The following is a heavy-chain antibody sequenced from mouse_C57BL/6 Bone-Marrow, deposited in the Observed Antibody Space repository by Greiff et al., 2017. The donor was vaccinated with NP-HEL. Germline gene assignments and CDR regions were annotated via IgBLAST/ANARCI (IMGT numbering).Heavy chain of an antibody. CDR1: GYTFTDYY. V-gene: IGHV1-19*01. Sequence: VQLQQSGPVLVKPGASVKMSCKASGYTFTDYYMNWVKQSHGKSLEWIGVINPYNGGTSYNQKFKGKATLTVDKSSSTAYMQLNSLTSEDSAVYDSASDGCLPSFAYWGQGTLVTVSA. J-gene: IGHJ3*01. CDR2: INPYNGGT. CDR3: ASDGCLPSFAY.